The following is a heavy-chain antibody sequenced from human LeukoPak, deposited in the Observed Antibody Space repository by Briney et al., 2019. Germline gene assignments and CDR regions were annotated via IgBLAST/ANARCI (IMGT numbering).Heavy chain of an antibody. CDR1: GFTFSSYE. Sequence: GGSLRLSCAASGFTFSSYEMNWVRQAAGKGLEWVSYISSSGSTIYYADSVKGRFTISRDNAKNSLYLQMNSLRAEDTAVYYCARVVTIFGVVIGFDPWGQGTLVTVSS. CDR2: ISSSGSTI. D-gene: IGHD3-3*01. CDR3: ARVVTIFGVVIGFDP. J-gene: IGHJ5*02. V-gene: IGHV3-48*03.